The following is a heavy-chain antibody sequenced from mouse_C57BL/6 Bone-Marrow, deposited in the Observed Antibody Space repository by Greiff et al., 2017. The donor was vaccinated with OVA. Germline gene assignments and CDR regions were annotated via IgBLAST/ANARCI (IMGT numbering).Heavy chain of an antibody. CDR1: GYSFTGYY. V-gene: IGHV1-42*01. CDR2: INPSTGGT. J-gene: IGHJ4*01. Sequence: VQLKQSGPELVKPGASVKISCKASGYSFTGYYMNWVKQSPEKSLEWIGEINPSTGGTTYNQKFKAKATLTVDKSSSTAYMQLKSLTSEDSAVYYCARSYDGYYLYYAMDYWGQGTSVTVSS. D-gene: IGHD2-3*01. CDR3: ARSYDGYYLYYAMDY.